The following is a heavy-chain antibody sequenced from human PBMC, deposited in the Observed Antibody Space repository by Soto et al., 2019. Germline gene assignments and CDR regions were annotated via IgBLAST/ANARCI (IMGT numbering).Heavy chain of an antibody. CDR2: ISGSGGST. Sequence: PGGSLRLSCAASGFTFSSYAMSWVRQAPGKGLEWVSAISGSGGSTYYADSVKGRFTISRDNSKNTLYLQMSSLTGNDTAVYYCARDLLAAYSHSGMIDYWGQGSLVTVSS. D-gene: IGHD3-10*01. CDR1: GFTFSSYA. V-gene: IGHV3-23*01. J-gene: IGHJ4*02. CDR3: ARDLLAAYSHSGMIDY.